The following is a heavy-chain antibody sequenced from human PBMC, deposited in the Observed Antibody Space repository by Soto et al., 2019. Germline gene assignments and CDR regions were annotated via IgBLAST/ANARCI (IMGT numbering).Heavy chain of an antibody. CDR2: ISCYNGKT. Sequence: QVQVVQSGDEVKETGASVRVSCKTSGYSFTAYGISWVRQAPGQGLEWMGWISCYNGKTKYAQKVQGRVTMTTDTSTRTAYMEVGSLRSDDTAIYYCARDAPPPELRFLEWHNYDYNGMDVWGQGTTVTVSS. CDR3: ARDAPPPELRFLEWHNYDYNGMDV. V-gene: IGHV1-18*01. D-gene: IGHD3-3*01. CDR1: GYSFTAYG. J-gene: IGHJ6*02.